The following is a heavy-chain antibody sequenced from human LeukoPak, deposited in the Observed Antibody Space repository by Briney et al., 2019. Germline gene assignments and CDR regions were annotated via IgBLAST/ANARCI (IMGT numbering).Heavy chain of an antibody. CDR3: AKDQGSSFTIDY. V-gene: IGHV3-53*01. CDR1: GFTVSSNY. Sequence: PGGSLRLSCAASGFTVSSNYMNWVRQAPGKGLEWVSVIYSGGSTYYADSVKGRFTISRDNSKSTLYLQMNSLRAEDTAVYYCAKDQGSSFTIDYWGQGTLVPVSS. CDR2: IYSGGST. D-gene: IGHD2-2*01. J-gene: IGHJ4*02.